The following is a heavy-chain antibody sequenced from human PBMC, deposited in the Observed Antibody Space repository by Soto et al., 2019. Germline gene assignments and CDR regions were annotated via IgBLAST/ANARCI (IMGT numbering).Heavy chain of an antibody. D-gene: IGHD3-10*01. CDR2: ISSSGVNT. Sequence: EVQLLESGGDLVQPGGSLRLSCAASGFSFSTYAMSWVRQAPGKGLEWVSTISSSGVNTYYTDSVKGRCTISRDNSKDTLYLQMNSLRAEDTAIYYCAKRPTSTGFGDPFDVWGQGTMVTVSS. V-gene: IGHV3-23*01. CDR3: AKRPTSTGFGDPFDV. CDR1: GFSFSTYA. J-gene: IGHJ3*01.